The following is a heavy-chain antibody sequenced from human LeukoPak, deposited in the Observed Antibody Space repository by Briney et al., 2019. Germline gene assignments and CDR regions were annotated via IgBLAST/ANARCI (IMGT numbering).Heavy chain of an antibody. J-gene: IGHJ5*02. CDR1: GYTFTCYY. D-gene: IGHD6-13*01. Sequence: GASVKVSCKASGYTFTCYYMHWVRQAPGQGLEWMGWINPNSGGTNYAQKFQGRVTMTRDTSISTAYMELSRLRSDDTAVYYCAKIHSGYSSSWFDPWGQGTLVTVSS. CDR3: AKIHSGYSSSWFDP. CDR2: INPNSGGT. V-gene: IGHV1-2*02.